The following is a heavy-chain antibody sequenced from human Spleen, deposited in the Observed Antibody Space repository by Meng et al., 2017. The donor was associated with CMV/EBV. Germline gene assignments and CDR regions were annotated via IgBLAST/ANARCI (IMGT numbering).Heavy chain of an antibody. J-gene: IGHJ5*02. CDR2: INPNSGGT. CDR3: AIHVMGDVGFSTYDP. V-gene: IGHV1-2*02. D-gene: IGHD3-3*02. CDR1: GYTFTGYY. Sequence: ASVKVSCKASGYTFTGYYMHWVRQAPGQGLEWMGWINPNSGGTNYAQKFQGRVTMTTVTSTNIASMELRSLRSDDTAVYYCAIHVMGDVGFSTYDPWGQGTLVTVSS.